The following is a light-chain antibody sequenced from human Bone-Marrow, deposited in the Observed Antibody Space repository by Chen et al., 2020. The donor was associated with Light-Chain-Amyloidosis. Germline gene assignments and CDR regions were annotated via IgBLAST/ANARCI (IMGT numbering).Light chain of an antibody. Sequence: NFMLTQPHSVSESPGKTVIISCTRSSGSIATNYVQWYQQRPGSSPTTVIYEDDQRPSGVPDRLSGSIDRSYNSASLTISGLKTEDEADYYCQSYQGSSQGVFGGGTKLTGL. CDR2: EDD. J-gene: IGLJ3*02. V-gene: IGLV6-57*01. CDR3: QSYQGSSQGV. CDR1: SGSIATNY.